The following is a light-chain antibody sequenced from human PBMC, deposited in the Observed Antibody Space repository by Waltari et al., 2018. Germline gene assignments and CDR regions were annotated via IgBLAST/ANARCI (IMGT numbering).Light chain of an antibody. V-gene: IGKV3-20*01. J-gene: IGKJ4*01. CDR3: QQYDGSSVT. CDR2: GAY. CDR1: QTISGSW. Sequence: EIVLTQSPASLSLSPWERATLSCRASQTISGSWLTWYQQKPGQAPRLLIYGAYSRATAIPDRFSGSGSGTDFTLTISRLEPEDFAVYYCQQYDGSSVTFGGGTKVEIK.